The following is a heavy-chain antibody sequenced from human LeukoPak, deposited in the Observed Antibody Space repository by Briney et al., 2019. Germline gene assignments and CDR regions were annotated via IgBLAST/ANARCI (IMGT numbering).Heavy chain of an antibody. CDR1: GFTVNSNY. D-gene: IGHD1-26*01. CDR2: VYSGDRT. V-gene: IGHV3-66*01. Sequence: GGSLRLSCAASGFTVNSNYMSWVRHAPGKGLKWVSVVYSGDRTYYADSVKGRFTISRDDSTNTLYLLMNSLRAEDTAVYYCARGYLIDYWGQGTLVTVSS. CDR3: ARGYLIDY. J-gene: IGHJ4*02.